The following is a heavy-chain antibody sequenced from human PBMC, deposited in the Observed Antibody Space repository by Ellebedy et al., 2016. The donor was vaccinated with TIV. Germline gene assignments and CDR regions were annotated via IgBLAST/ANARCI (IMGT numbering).Heavy chain of an antibody. CDR1: GGSISSSSYY. D-gene: IGHD4-23*01. J-gene: IGHJ4*02. Sequence: SETLSLXXTVSGGSISSSSYYWGWIRQPPGKGLEWIGSIYYSGSTYYNPSLKSRVTISVDTSKNQFSLKLSSVTAADTAVYYCARRPGGNAPFDNWGQGSLVTVSS. CDR2: IYYSGST. V-gene: IGHV4-39*07. CDR3: ARRPGGNAPFDN.